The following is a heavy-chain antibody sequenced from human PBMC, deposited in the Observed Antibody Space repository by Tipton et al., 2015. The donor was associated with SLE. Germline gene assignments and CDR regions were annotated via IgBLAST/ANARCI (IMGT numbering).Heavy chain of an antibody. CDR3: ARETAGDPYYHYGMDV. J-gene: IGHJ6*02. V-gene: IGHV4-59*01. Sequence: LRLSCTVSGGSISSYYWSWIRQPPGKGLEWIGYIYYSGSTNYNPSLKSRVTISVDTSKNQFSLNLSSVTAADTAVYYCARETAGDPYYHYGMDVWGQGTPVTVSS. CDR2: IYYSGST. CDR1: GGSISSYY. D-gene: IGHD6-13*01.